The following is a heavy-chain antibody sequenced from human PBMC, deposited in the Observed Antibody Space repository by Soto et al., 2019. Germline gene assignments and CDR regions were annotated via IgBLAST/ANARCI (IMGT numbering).Heavy chain of an antibody. CDR1: GYTFTSYR. J-gene: IGHJ4*02. Sequence: QVQLVQSGAEVKKPGASVKVSCKASGYTFTSYRISWVRQAAGQGLEGMGWSSAYNGNTNYAQKLQGRVNMTTDTSTITAYMELRSLRPDDTAVYYCARDRRGGPTFDYWGQGTLVTVSS. V-gene: IGHV1-18*01. D-gene: IGHD3-16*01. CDR3: ARDRRGGPTFDY. CDR2: SSAYNGNT.